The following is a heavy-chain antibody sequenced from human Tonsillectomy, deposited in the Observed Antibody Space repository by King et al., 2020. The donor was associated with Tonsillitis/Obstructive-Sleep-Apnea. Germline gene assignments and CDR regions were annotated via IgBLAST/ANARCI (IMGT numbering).Heavy chain of an antibody. V-gene: IGHV3-7*03. D-gene: IGHD3-3*01. Sequence: VQLVESGGGLVQPGGSLRLSCAASGFTFSTYWMSWVRQAPGKGLEWVANIQQDGSEKYYVDSLKGRFTISRDNAKNSLYLQMNSLRAEDTAVYYCARDRAGYDFWSGYFFGGFDYWGQGTLVTVSS. CDR2: IQQDGSEK. CDR3: ARDRAGYDFWSGYFFGGFDY. CDR1: GFTFSTYW. J-gene: IGHJ4*02.